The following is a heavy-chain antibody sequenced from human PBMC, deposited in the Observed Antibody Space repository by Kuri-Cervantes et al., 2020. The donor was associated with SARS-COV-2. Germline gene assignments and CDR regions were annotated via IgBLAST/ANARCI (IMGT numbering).Heavy chain of an antibody. CDR1: GFTFDDYA. CDR2: ISWNSGSI. V-gene: IGHV3-9*01. D-gene: IGHD5-18*01. Sequence: LSLTCAASGFTFDDYAMHWVRQAPGKGLEWVSGISWNSGSIGYADSVKGRFTMSRDNARNTLYLQMNSLRAEDSAVYHCVRDIGYSYGARYFQDWGQGTLVTVSS. CDR3: VRDIGYSYGARYFQD. J-gene: IGHJ1*01.